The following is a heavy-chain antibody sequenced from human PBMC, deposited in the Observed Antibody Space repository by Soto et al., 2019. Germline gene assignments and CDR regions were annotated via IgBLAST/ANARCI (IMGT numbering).Heavy chain of an antibody. CDR2: IYPGDSDT. Sequence: PGESLKVSWKGSGYTFTNYWIGWVRQMPGKGPEWMGIIYPGDSDTKYNPSFQGQVTISADKSITTTYLQWSSLKASDTAIYYCAASICYYGMDVWAQGTTVTVSS. V-gene: IGHV5-51*01. CDR1: GYTFTNYW. CDR3: AASICYYGMDV. J-gene: IGHJ6*02.